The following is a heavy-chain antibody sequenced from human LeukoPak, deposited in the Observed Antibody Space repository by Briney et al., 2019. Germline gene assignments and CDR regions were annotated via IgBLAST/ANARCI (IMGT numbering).Heavy chain of an antibody. Sequence: PGGSLRLSCAASGFTFSSYGMHWVRQAPGKGLEWVTVISYDGSNKYYADSVKGRFTFSRDNSKNTLYLQMNSLRAEDTAVYYCARQRMVVTAPDYWGQGTLVTVSS. CDR1: GFTFSSYG. J-gene: IGHJ4*02. D-gene: IGHD2-21*02. V-gene: IGHV3-30*03. CDR3: ARQRMVVTAPDY. CDR2: ISYDGSNK.